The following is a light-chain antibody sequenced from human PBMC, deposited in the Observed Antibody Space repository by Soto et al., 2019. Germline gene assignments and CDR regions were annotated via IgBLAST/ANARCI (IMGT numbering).Light chain of an antibody. Sequence: QSVRTQPASVSGAPGQSITISCRGSSSDIGSYDHVAWYQQFPGKSPKLIIYAVSDRPSGVSDRFSGSKSGISASLTISGLQTEDEADYYCISYTDRQSYLFGTGTKVTVL. CDR1: SSDIGSYDH. CDR3: ISYTDRQSYL. V-gene: IGLV2-14*03. CDR2: AVS. J-gene: IGLJ1*01.